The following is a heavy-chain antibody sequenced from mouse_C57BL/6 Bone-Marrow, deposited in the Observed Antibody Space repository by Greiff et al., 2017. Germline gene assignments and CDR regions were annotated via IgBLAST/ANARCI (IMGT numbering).Heavy chain of an antibody. CDR2: INPGSGGT. CDR3: ARLGHWYFDV. Sequence: QVQLKQSGAELVRPGTSVKVSCKASGYAFTHYLIEWVKQRPGQGLEWIGVINPGSGGTNYNEKFKGKATLTADKSSSTAYMQLSSLTSEDSAVYFCARLGHWYFDVWGTGTTVTVSS. J-gene: IGHJ1*03. CDR1: GYAFTHYL. V-gene: IGHV1-54*01.